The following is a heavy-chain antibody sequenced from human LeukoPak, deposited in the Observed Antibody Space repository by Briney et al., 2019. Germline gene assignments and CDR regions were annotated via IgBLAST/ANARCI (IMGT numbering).Heavy chain of an antibody. Sequence: PGGSLRLSCAASGFTFSRSCMNWVRQAPGKGLVWASRISSRGSNTTYADSVEGRFTISRDNAKNTLFLLMNSLRVGDTAVYYCARADSSWANDYWGQGTLVTVSS. D-gene: IGHD6-13*01. CDR1: GFTFSRSC. CDR3: ARADSSWANDY. CDR2: ISSRGSNT. V-gene: IGHV3-74*01. J-gene: IGHJ4*02.